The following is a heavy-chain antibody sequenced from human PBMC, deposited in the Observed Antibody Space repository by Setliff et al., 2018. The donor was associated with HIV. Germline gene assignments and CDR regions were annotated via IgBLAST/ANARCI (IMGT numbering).Heavy chain of an antibody. CDR1: GGSFSDYY. CDR3: ARASKTYWYSTPRDYYHHMDV. Sequence: SETLSLTCAVYGGSFSDYYWSWIRQPPGKGLEWLGEINHSGRTIQSPSLGSRVTISIDTSKNQFSLKLSSVSAADTAVYYCARASKTYWYSTPRDYYHHMDVWGKGTTVTVSS. D-gene: IGHD2-8*02. CDR2: INHSGRT. V-gene: IGHV4-34*01. J-gene: IGHJ6*03.